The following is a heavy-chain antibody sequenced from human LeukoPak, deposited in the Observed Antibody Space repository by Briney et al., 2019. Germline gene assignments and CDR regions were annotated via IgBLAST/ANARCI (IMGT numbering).Heavy chain of an antibody. D-gene: IGHD5-24*01. Sequence: SETLSLTCAVYGGSFSGYYWSWIRQPPGKGQEWIGEINHSGSTNYNPSLKSRVTISVDTSKNQFSLKLSSVTAADTAVYYCARGRDGYNSFFSYYYGMDVWGQGTTVTVSS. V-gene: IGHV4-34*01. CDR1: GGSFSGYY. CDR2: INHSGST. J-gene: IGHJ6*02. CDR3: ARGRDGYNSFFSYYYGMDV.